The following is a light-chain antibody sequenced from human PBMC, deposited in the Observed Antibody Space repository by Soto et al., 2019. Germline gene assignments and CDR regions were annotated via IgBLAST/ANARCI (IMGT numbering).Light chain of an antibody. CDR1: QSVSSY. CDR3: QQRSNWPKWT. J-gene: IGKJ1*01. Sequence: ESVLTQSPGTLSLSPGERATVSCRASQSVSSYLAWYQQKPGQAPRLLIYDASNRATGIPARFSGSGSGTDFTLTISSLEPEDFAVYYCQQRSNWPKWTFGQGTKVDIK. V-gene: IGKV3-11*01. CDR2: DAS.